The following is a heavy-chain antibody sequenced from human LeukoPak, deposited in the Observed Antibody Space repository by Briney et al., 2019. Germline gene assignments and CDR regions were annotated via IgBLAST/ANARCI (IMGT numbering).Heavy chain of an antibody. Sequence: ASVKVSCKASGYTFTGYYMHWVRQAPGQGLEWMGWINPNSGGTNYAQKFQGRVTMTRDTSISTAYMELSRLRSDDTAVYYCASFLYYGSGSYPYWGQGTLVTVSS. CDR3: ASFLYYGSGSYPY. CDR1: GYTFTGYY. D-gene: IGHD3-10*01. CDR2: INPNSGGT. V-gene: IGHV1-2*02. J-gene: IGHJ4*02.